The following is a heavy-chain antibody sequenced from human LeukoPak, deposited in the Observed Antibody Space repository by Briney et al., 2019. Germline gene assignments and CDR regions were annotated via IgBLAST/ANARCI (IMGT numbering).Heavy chain of an antibody. CDR1: GFTFSSYW. Sequence: PGGSLRLSCAASGFTFSSYWMHWVRQAPGKGLVWVSRINSDGSSTSYADSVKGRFTISRDNAKNTLYLQMNSLGAEDTAVYYCAREGIAAFSDYWGQGTLVTVSS. V-gene: IGHV3-74*01. D-gene: IGHD6-13*01. CDR2: INSDGSST. J-gene: IGHJ4*02. CDR3: AREGIAAFSDY.